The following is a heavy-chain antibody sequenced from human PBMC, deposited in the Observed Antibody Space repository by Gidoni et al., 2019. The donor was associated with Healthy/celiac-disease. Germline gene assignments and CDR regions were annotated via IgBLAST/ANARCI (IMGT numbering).Heavy chain of an antibody. CDR2: IYYSGST. D-gene: IGHD6-19*01. V-gene: IGHV4-39*01. Sequence: QLQLQESGPGLVKPSETLSLTCTVSGGSISSSSYYWGWIRQPPGKGLEWIGSIYYSGSTYYNPSLKSRVTISVDTSKNQFSLKLSSVTAADTAVYYCARLGWGIAVAGTGEGYWGQGTLVTVSS. CDR1: GGSISSSSYY. J-gene: IGHJ4*02. CDR3: ARLGWGIAVAGTGEGY.